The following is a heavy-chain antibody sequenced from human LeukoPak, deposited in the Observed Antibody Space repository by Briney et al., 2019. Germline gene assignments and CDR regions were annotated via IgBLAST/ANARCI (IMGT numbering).Heavy chain of an antibody. J-gene: IGHJ4*02. D-gene: IGHD2-2*01. V-gene: IGHV4-39*07. CDR3: RILPVQYRNRYYFDY. CDR1: GGSISSSSYY. CDR2: IYYSGST. Sequence: SETLSLTCTVSGGSISSSSYYWGWIRQPQGKGLEWIGSIYYSGSTYYNPSLKSRVTISVDTSKNQFSLKLSSVTAADTAVYYCRILPVQYRNRYYFDYWGQGTLVTVSS.